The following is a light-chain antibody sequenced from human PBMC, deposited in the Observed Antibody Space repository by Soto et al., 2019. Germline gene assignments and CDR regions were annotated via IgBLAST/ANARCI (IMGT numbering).Light chain of an antibody. CDR1: QSVSSSY. J-gene: IGKJ2*01. V-gene: IGKV3-20*01. CDR2: GTS. Sequence: ETVLTQSPGTLSLSPGERATLSCRASQSVSSSYLAWYQQKPGQAPRLLIYGTSSRATGIPDRFSGSGSGTDFTLTISRLEPEDFEVYYCQQYGSSMYTFGQGTKLEIK. CDR3: QQYGSSMYT.